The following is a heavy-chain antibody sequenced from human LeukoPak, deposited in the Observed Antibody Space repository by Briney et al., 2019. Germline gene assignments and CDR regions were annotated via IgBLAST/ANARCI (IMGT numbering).Heavy chain of an antibody. CDR1: GGSISSYY. CDR3: ARHPQQWLVSDYAFDI. Sequence: KTSETLSLTCTVSGGSISSYYWSWIRQPPGKGLEWIGYIYYSGSTNYNPSLKSRVTISVDTSKNQFSLKLSSVTAADTAVYYCARHPQQWLVSDYAFDIWGQGTMVTVSS. D-gene: IGHD6-19*01. CDR2: IYYSGST. V-gene: IGHV4-59*08. J-gene: IGHJ3*02.